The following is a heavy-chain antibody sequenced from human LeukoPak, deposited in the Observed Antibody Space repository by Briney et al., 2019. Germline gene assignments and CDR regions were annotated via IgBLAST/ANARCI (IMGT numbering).Heavy chain of an antibody. CDR2: ISGSDGDT. Sequence: GGSLRLSCAASGFTFSSYAMHWVRQAPGKGLEWVSTISGSDGDTYYADSVKGRFTISRDNSKNTLYLQMNSLRAEDTAVYYCARSELRLGELSFGWGQGTLVTVSS. J-gene: IGHJ4*02. D-gene: IGHD3-16*02. V-gene: IGHV3-23*01. CDR3: ARSELRLGELSFG. CDR1: GFTFSSYA.